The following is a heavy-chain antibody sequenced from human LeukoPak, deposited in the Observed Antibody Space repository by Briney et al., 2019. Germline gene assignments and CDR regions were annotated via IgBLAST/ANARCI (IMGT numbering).Heavy chain of an antibody. J-gene: IGHJ4*02. V-gene: IGHV3-74*01. Sequence: GGSLRLSCAASGSTFSSYWMHWVRHAPGKGLVWVSRINSDGSSTSYADSVKGRFTISRDNAKNTLYLQMNSLRAEDTAVYYCASENTYYDFWSGRHREYYFDYWGQGTLVTVSS. CDR1: GSTFSSYW. CDR2: INSDGSST. D-gene: IGHD3-3*01. CDR3: ASENTYYDFWSGRHREYYFDY.